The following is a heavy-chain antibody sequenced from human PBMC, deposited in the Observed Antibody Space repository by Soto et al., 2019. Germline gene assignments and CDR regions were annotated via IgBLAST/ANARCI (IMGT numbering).Heavy chain of an antibody. CDR3: ARKLIHHGFDY. J-gene: IGHJ4*02. CDR1: RGTFTGYA. Sequence: SGKGSCKASRGTFTGYAIPWGRHAPVQGLEWMGGISPIFGTANYAQKCQGRVTITADESTITAYMELSSLRSEDTAVYYCARKLIHHGFDYWGQGTLVTVYS. D-gene: IGHD3-10*01. V-gene: IGHV1-69*13. CDR2: ISPIFGTA.